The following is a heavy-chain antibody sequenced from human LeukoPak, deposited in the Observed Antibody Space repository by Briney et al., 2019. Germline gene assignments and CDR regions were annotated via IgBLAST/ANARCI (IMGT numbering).Heavy chain of an antibody. J-gene: IGHJ4*02. CDR1: GFTFSNAW. D-gene: IGHD2-2*02. CDR3: ARGVGLVVPAAISFDY. V-gene: IGHV4-59*01. CDR2: IYYSGST. Sequence: PGGSLRLSCAASGFTFSNAWMSWIRQPPGKGLEWIGYIYYSGSTNYNPSLKSRVTISVDTSKNQFSLKLSSVTAADTAVYYCARGVGLVVPAAISFDYWGQGTLVTVSS.